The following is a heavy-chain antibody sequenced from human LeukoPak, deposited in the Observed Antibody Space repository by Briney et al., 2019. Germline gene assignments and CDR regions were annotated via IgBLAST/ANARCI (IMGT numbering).Heavy chain of an antibody. D-gene: IGHD6-19*01. CDR2: IYTSGST. J-gene: IGHJ4*02. Sequence: PSETLSLTCTVSGGSISSYYWSWIRQPAGKGLEWIGRIYTSGSTNYNPSLKSRVTMSVDTSKNQFSLKLSSVTAADTAVYYCARDGWSSGWYYFDYWGQGTLVTVSS. CDR1: GGSISSYY. CDR3: ARDGWSSGWYYFDY. V-gene: IGHV4-4*07.